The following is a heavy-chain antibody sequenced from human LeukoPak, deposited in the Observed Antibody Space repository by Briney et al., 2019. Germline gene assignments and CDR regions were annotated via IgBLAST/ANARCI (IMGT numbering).Heavy chain of an antibody. Sequence: ASVKVSCKASGYTFTNYGLTWVRQAPGQGLEWMGWISGYNGNTDYAQKFQGRVTLTTDTSTSTAYMELRSLRSDDTAVYYCASGDSGGYSCLDYWGQGTLVTVSS. V-gene: IGHV1-18*01. CDR3: ASGDSGGYSCLDY. D-gene: IGHD3-22*01. CDR2: ISGYNGNT. J-gene: IGHJ4*02. CDR1: GYTFTNYG.